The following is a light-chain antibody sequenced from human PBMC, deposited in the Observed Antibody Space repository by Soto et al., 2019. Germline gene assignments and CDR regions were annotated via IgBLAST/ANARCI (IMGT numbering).Light chain of an antibody. Sequence: QSVLTQPDSVSGSPGQSITISCSGTSSDIGSYDHVAWYQQFPGKSPKLMIYAVSDRPSGVSDRFSGSKSGITASLTISGLQTEDEADYYCISYTDRQSYLFGTGTKVTVL. CDR3: ISYTDRQSYL. J-gene: IGLJ1*01. V-gene: IGLV2-14*03. CDR2: AVS. CDR1: SSDIGSYDH.